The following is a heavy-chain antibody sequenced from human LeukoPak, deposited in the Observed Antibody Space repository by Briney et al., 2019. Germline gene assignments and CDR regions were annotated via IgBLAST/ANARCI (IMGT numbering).Heavy chain of an antibody. J-gene: IGHJ3*02. CDR1: GFTFSIYW. CDR3: ARDREYYYDSSGYYWGAFDI. D-gene: IGHD3-22*01. V-gene: IGHV3-66*02. Sequence: GGSLRLSCAASGFTFSIYWMSWVRQAPGKGLEWVSVIYSGGSRYYADSVKGRFTISRDNSKNTLYLQMNSLRAEDTAVYYCARDREYYYDSSGYYWGAFDIWGQGTMVTVSS. CDR2: IYSGGSR.